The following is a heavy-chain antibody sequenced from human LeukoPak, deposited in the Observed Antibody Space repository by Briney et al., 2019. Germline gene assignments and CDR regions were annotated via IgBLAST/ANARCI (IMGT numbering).Heavy chain of an antibody. CDR1: GFTFSNYG. D-gene: IGHD5-18*01. CDR2: IWYDGSNK. Sequence: GGSLRLSCAASGFTFSNYGIHWVRQVPGKGLELVAVIWYDGSNKYYADSVKGRFTISRDNSKNTLYLQMNSLRAEDTAVYYCAKGDGYNYGYFDYWGQGTLVTVSS. V-gene: IGHV3-33*06. J-gene: IGHJ4*02. CDR3: AKGDGYNYGYFDY.